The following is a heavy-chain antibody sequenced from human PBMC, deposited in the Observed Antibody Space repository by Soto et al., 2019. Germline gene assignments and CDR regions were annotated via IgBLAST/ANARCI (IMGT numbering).Heavy chain of an antibody. V-gene: IGHV1-46*01. CDR1: GYTFINYY. J-gene: IGHJ4*02. Sequence: ASVKVSCKSSGYTFINYYVHWVRQAPGQGLEWMGMINPSGGRTTYPQKFQGRVTMTRDTSTSTVYMELSSLRSEDTAVFYCARAYSGSSSYDYWGQGTLVTVSS. CDR2: INPSGGRT. CDR3: ARAYSGSSSYDY. D-gene: IGHD1-26*01.